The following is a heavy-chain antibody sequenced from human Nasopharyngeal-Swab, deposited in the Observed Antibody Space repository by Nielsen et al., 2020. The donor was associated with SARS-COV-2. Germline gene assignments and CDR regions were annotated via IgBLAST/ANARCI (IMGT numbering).Heavy chain of an antibody. D-gene: IGHD3-22*01. CDR3: AKALNYYDSSGYSLGH. Sequence: GGSLRLSCAASGFTFSSYAMSWVRKAPGKGLEWVSAISGSGGSTYYADSVKGRFTISRDNSKNTLYLQMNSLRAEDTAVYYCAKALNYYDSSGYSLGHWGQGTLVTVSS. V-gene: IGHV3-23*01. CDR2: ISGSGGST. J-gene: IGHJ4*02. CDR1: GFTFSSYA.